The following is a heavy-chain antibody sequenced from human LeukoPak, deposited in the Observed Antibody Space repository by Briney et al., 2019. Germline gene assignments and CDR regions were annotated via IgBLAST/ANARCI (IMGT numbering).Heavy chain of an antibody. Sequence: ASVKVSCKASGYTFTSNYMHWVRQAPGQGLEWMGIINPSGGSTSYAQKFQGRVTMTRDTSTSTVYMELSSLRSEDTAVYYCARASLTMIVVGNYFDYWGQGTLVTVSS. CDR2: INPSGGST. CDR1: GYTFTSNY. V-gene: IGHV1-46*01. D-gene: IGHD3-22*01. CDR3: ARASLTMIVVGNYFDY. J-gene: IGHJ4*02.